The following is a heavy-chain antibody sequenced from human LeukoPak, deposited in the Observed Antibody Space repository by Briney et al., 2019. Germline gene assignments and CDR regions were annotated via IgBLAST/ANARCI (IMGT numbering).Heavy chain of an antibody. J-gene: IGHJ4*02. CDR1: GFXFSSFA. Sequence: GGSLRLPCSASGFXFSSFAIHWVRQAPGRGLEYVSAISNNGVNTYYADSVKGRFTISRDNSKNTLYLQMSSLRTEDTAVYYCVTVMVRGVITPFFHYWGQGTLVTVSS. D-gene: IGHD3-10*01. CDR3: VTVMVRGVITPFFHY. V-gene: IGHV3-64D*09. CDR2: ISNNGVNT.